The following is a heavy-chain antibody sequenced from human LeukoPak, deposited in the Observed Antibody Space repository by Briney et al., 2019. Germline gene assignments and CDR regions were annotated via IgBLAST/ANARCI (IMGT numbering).Heavy chain of an antibody. V-gene: IGHV4-59*07. D-gene: IGHD6-13*01. CDR2: IYYTGST. Sequence: SDTLSLTCTVSGGSISTYYWSWIRQPPGKGLEWIGYIYYTGSTNYNPSLKSRVTISIDTSKNQFSLKLRSVTAADTAVYYCARIDSSNWYDSRGYFDYWGQGTLVTVSS. J-gene: IGHJ4*02. CDR1: GGSISTYY. CDR3: ARIDSSNWYDSRGYFDY.